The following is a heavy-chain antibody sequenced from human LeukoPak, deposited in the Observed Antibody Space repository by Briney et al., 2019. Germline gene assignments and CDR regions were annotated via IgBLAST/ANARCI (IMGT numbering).Heavy chain of an antibody. D-gene: IGHD5-24*01. J-gene: IGHJ4*02. Sequence: GESLKISCKGSGYSFTNYWIDWVRQMPGQGLEWMGIIYPADSDTRYSPSFQGQVTISADKSINTAYLQWSTLKASDTATYYCARRRGDGYNSPFDYWGQGTLVTVSS. CDR1: GYSFTNYW. V-gene: IGHV5-51*01. CDR3: ARRRGDGYNSPFDY. CDR2: IYPADSDT.